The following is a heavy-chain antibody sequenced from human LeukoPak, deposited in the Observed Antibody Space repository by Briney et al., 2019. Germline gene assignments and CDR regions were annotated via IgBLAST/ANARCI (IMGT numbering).Heavy chain of an antibody. CDR3: ALVEAAMGLSEFDP. CDR2: IYYIGRT. CDR1: GGSISSSSYY. Sequence: PSETLSLTCTVSGGSISSSSYYWGWIRQPPGNGLEWNGSIYYIGRTCYNPSLKSRVTISEDTSKNQFSLKLSSLTPAATAGYYCALVEAAMGLSEFDPWGQGALVTVSS. J-gene: IGHJ5*02. V-gene: IGHV4-39*07. D-gene: IGHD5-18*01.